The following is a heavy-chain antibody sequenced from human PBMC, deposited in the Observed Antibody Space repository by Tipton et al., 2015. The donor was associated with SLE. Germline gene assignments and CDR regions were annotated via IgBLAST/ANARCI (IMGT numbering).Heavy chain of an antibody. D-gene: IGHD6-19*01. J-gene: IGHJ4*02. Sequence: SLRLSCAASGFTFNDQRMTWVRQAPGKGLEWVSSISSGSLSMYYGDSVKGRFTISRDNAKNSLYLQMSSLREDDTAVYHCARVQYSSGSYFFDYWGQGTLVTVSS. CDR2: ISSGSLSM. CDR1: GFTFNDQR. V-gene: IGHV3-21*03. CDR3: ARVQYSSGSYFFDY.